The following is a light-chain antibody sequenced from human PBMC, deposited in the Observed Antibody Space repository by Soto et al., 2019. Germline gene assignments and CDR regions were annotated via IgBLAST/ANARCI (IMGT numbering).Light chain of an antibody. V-gene: IGKV3-20*01. CDR3: HQCGSLPGT. J-gene: IGKJ1*01. Sequence: EIVLTQSPGTLSLSPGERATLSCTASQSISGNYLHWYQQKPGQAPRLLIFGTSSRATGIPDRFIGGGSGTDFTLPISRLEPEDFAFYYCHQCGSLPGTFGQGTKVESK. CDR2: GTS. CDR1: QSISGNY.